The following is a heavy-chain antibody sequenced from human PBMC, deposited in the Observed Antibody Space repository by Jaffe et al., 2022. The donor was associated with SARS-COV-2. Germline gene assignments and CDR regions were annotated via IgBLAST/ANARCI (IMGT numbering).Heavy chain of an antibody. CDR2: IDPRDSYA. D-gene: IGHD2-21*01. CDR1: GYIFVNHW. Sequence: EVQLVQSGAEVKKPGESLTISCQTSGYIFVNHWITWVRQMPGKGLEWVGRIDPRDSYANYGPSFQGHVTMSVDKSTNTAYLHWSSLQASDTAIYYCARRVVWSQGPMDVWGQGTTVTVSS. CDR3: ARRVVWSQGPMDV. J-gene: IGHJ6*02. V-gene: IGHV5-10-1*03.